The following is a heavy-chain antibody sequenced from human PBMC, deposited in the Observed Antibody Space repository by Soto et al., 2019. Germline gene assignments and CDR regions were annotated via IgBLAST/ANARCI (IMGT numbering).Heavy chain of an antibody. CDR3: AKGQYYDSSGPYPYYYYYGMDV. D-gene: IGHD3-22*01. CDR2: INSSGGGT. CDR1: GFTFSSYW. Sequence: PGGSLRLSCAASGFTFSSYWMHWVRQAPGKGLVWVSRINSSGGGTNYADSVKGRFTISRDNSKNTLYLQMNSLRAEDTAVYYCAKGQYYDSSGPYPYYYYYGMDVWGQGTTVTVSS. J-gene: IGHJ6*02. V-gene: IGHV3-74*01.